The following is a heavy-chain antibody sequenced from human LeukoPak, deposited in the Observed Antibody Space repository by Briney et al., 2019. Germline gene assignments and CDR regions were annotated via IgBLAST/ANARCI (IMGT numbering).Heavy chain of an antibody. Sequence: GASVKVSCKASGGTFNSHVISWLRQAPGQGLEWMGGIIPVFGTAGYAEEFQGRVTITTDESTTTAYMEMSSLTSEDTAVYYCARGYYYGSESYWHTKWFDPWGQGTLVTVSS. V-gene: IGHV1-69*05. J-gene: IGHJ5*02. CDR3: ARGYYYGSESYWHTKWFDP. CDR1: GGTFNSHV. D-gene: IGHD3-10*01. CDR2: IIPVFGTA.